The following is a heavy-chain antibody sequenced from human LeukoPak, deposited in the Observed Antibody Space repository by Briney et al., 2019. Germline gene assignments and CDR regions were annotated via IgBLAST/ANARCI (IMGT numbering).Heavy chain of an antibody. CDR3: ASSYYYGSGSILPDY. Sequence: KPSETLSLTCAVYGGSFSGYYWSWIRQPPGKGLEWIGEINHSGSTNYNPSLKSRVTISVDTSKNQFSLKLSSVTAADTAVYYCASSYYYGSGSILPDYWGQGTLVTASS. D-gene: IGHD3-10*01. CDR2: INHSGST. CDR1: GGSFSGYY. V-gene: IGHV4-34*01. J-gene: IGHJ4*02.